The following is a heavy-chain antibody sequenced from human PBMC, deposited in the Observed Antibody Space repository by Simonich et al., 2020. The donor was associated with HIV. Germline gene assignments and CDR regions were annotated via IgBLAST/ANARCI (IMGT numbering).Heavy chain of an antibody. J-gene: IGHJ6*02. CDR3: ARLGTAPDYYYGMDV. CDR1: GYTFTSYA. Sequence: QVQLVQSGAEGKKPGASVKVSCKASGYTFTSYAMHWGRQAPGQRLEWMGGINAGKGNTKNSQKFQDRVTITKDTSASTLYRELSSLRSEDTAVYYCARLGTAPDYYYGMDVWGQGTTVTVSS. V-gene: IGHV1-3*01. CDR2: INAGKGNT. D-gene: IGHD1-1*01.